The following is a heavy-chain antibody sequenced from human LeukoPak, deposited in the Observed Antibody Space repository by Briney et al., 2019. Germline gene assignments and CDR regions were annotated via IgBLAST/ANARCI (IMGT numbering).Heavy chain of an antibody. CDR1: GYSISSDYY. J-gene: IGHJ4*02. CDR2: IYHSGST. CDR3: AREDGSFKTQKIDY. D-gene: IGHD1-26*01. V-gene: IGHV4-38-2*02. Sequence: SETLSLTCAVSGYSISSDYYWGWIRQPPGKGLEWIGSIYHSGSTYYNPSLKSRVTISVDTSKNQFSLKLSSVTAADTAVYYCAREDGSFKTQKIDYWGQGTLVTVSS.